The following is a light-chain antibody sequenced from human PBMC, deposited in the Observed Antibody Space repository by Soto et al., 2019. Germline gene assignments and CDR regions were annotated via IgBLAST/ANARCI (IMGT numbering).Light chain of an antibody. CDR3: QHSGDFRWT. V-gene: IGKV3-20*01. CDR1: QSINNN. CDR2: GAS. J-gene: IGKJ1*01. Sequence: EVVMTQSPATLSVSPGERATLSCRASQSINNNLAWYQQKPGQAPRRLIYGASSRATGIPDRFSGRGFGTDFTLTISRLEPEDFAVYYCQHSGDFRWTFGQGTKVDIK.